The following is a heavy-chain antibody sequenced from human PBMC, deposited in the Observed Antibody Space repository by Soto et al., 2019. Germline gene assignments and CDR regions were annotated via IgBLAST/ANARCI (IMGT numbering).Heavy chain of an antibody. Sequence: QVQLVESGGGVVQPERSLRLSCAASGFTFSSYAMRWVRQAPGKGLEWVAVISYDGSNKYYADSVKGRFTISRDNSKNTLYLQMNSLRAEDTAVYYCARERDYYDSSGFFDYWGQGTLVTVAS. CDR2: ISYDGSNK. CDR1: GFTFSSYA. D-gene: IGHD3-22*01. CDR3: ARERDYYDSSGFFDY. V-gene: IGHV3-30-3*01. J-gene: IGHJ4*02.